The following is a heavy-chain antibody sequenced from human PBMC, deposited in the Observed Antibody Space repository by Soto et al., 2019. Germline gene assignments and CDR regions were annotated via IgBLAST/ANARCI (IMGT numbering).Heavy chain of an antibody. CDR2: ISDDGSRA. D-gene: IGHD3-10*01. CDR3: TRGPRPSSVGTGAF. V-gene: IGHV3-74*01. Sequence: GGSLRLSCTASGFTFSMYWMHWVRQVPGKGPEWVSRISDDGSRADYADSVKGRFTXXXXXXXXXXXXXXXXXXXXXXXVYYCTRGPRPSSVGTGAFWGQGTPVTVSS. CDR1: GFTFSMYW. J-gene: IGHJ4*02.